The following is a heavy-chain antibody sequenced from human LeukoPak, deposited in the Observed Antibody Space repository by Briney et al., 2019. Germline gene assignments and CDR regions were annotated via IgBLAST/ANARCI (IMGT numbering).Heavy chain of an antibody. CDR3: ARASRIAVAGTGGAYYYYYYGMDV. J-gene: IGHJ6*02. Sequence: GGSLRLSCAASGFTFSSYDMHWVRQATGKGLEWVSSIGTAGDTYYPGSEKGRFSISRENAKNSLCLQLNSLSDGDTAVYYCARASRIAVAGTGGAYYYYYYGMDVWGQGTTVTVSS. CDR1: GFTFSSYD. CDR2: IGTAGDT. D-gene: IGHD6-19*01. V-gene: IGHV3-13*01.